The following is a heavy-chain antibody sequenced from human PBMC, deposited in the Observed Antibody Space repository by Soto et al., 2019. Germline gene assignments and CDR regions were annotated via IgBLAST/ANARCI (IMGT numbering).Heavy chain of an antibody. CDR2: ITGSGDYT. Sequence: EAQLLESGGGLVQPGGSLRLSCAASGFAFSNYVMQWVRQAPGKGLEWVSAITGSGDYTYYADSVKGRFTISRDNSESTLYLQMNSLRADDTAIFYCARGDRTSGCISWGQGTLVTVSS. D-gene: IGHD6-19*01. CDR1: GFAFSNYV. CDR3: ARGDRTSGCIS. V-gene: IGHV3-23*01. J-gene: IGHJ5*02.